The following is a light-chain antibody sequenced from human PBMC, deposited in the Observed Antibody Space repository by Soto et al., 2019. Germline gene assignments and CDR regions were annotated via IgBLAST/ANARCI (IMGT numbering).Light chain of an antibody. CDR3: TSPASGDFRV. V-gene: IGLV2-14*01. CDR2: DVS. Sequence: QSALTQPASVSGSPGQSITISCTGTSSDVGRYNHVSWYQHHPGNAPKLLISDVSKRPSGVSNRFSGSKSDSTASLTISGLHAEDEADYYCTSPASGDFRVFGTGTKLTVL. CDR1: SSDVGRYNH. J-gene: IGLJ1*01.